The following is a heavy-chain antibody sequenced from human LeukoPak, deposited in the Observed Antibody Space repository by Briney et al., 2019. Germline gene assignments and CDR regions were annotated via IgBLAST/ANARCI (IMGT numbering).Heavy chain of an antibody. V-gene: IGHV3-21*01. CDR1: VFTFSSYS. Sequence: GGSLRLSCAASVFTFSSYSMYWVRQAPGKGLEWVSCIRSSSSYIYYADSVKGRFTISRDNAKNSLYLQMNSLRAEDTAVYYCARGTYYYDSSGYYLRSPIDYRGQGTLVTVSS. CDR3: ARGTYYYDSSGYYLRSPIDY. J-gene: IGHJ4*02. CDR2: IRSSSSYI. D-gene: IGHD3-22*01.